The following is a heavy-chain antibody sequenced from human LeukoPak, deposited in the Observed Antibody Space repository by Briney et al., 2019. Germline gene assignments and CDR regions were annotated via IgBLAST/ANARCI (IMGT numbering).Heavy chain of an antibody. Sequence: GASVKVSCKASGGTFSSYAISWVRQAPGQGLEWMGRIIPILGIANYAQKFQGRVTITADKSTSTAYMELSSLRSEDTAVYYCARAQLGRSGYFDYWGQGTLVTVSS. V-gene: IGHV1-69*04. J-gene: IGHJ4*02. CDR3: ARAQLGRSGYFDY. CDR1: GGTFSSYA. CDR2: IIPILGIA. D-gene: IGHD7-27*01.